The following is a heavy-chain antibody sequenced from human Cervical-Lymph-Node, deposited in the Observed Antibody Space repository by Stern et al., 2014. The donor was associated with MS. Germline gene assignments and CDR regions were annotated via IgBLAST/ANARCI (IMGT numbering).Heavy chain of an antibody. CDR2: INIYNGYT. D-gene: IGHD6-13*01. Sequence: VQLVESGAEVRKPGASVKVSCQASGYTFTNYGIAWVRQAPGQGHEWMGWINIYNGYTNYAQKFQDRVTMTTDTSTSTAYMELRSLRSNDTAVYYCARGKTAGGGYWGQGTLVIVSS. J-gene: IGHJ4*02. CDR1: GYTFTNYG. CDR3: ARGKTAGGGY. V-gene: IGHV1-18*01.